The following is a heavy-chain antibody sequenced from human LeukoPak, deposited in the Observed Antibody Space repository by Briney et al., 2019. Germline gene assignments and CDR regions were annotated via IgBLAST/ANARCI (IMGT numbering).Heavy chain of an antibody. CDR3: ASLYGTQDY. CDR2: IWYDGSNK. CDR1: GFTFSSYG. V-gene: IGHV3-33*01. J-gene: IGHJ4*02. Sequence: GRSLRLPCAASGFTFSSYGMHWVRQAPGKGLEWVAVIWYDGSNKYYADSVKGRFTISRDNSKNTLYLQMNSLRAEDTAVYYCASLYGTQDYWGQGTLVTVSS. D-gene: IGHD3-10*01.